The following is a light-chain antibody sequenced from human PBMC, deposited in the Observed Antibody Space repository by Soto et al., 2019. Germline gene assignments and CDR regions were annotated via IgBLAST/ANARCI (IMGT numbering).Light chain of an antibody. J-gene: IGLJ2*01. Sequence: QSVLTQPASVSGSPGQSVTIYCTGTSSDVGAYNFVSWYQQHPGKAPKLMIYEVSDRPSGVSNRFSGSKSGNTASLTISGLQAEDEADYYCSSYTSTKVLFGGGTKLTVL. CDR2: EVS. CDR1: SSDVGAYNF. CDR3: SSYTSTKVL. V-gene: IGLV2-14*01.